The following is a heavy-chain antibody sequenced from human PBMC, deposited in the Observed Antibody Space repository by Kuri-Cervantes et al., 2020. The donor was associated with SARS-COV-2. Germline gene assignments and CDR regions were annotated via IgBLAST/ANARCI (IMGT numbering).Heavy chain of an antibody. Sequence: GESLKISCAASGFTFSSYGMHWVRQAPGKGLEWVAVISYDGSNKYYADSVKGRFTISRDNSKNTLYLQMNSLRAEVTAVYYCAKAGDIVVVPAAYFDYWGQGTLVTVSS. CDR2: ISYDGSNK. J-gene: IGHJ4*02. CDR3: AKAGDIVVVPAAYFDY. CDR1: GFTFSSYG. D-gene: IGHD2-2*01. V-gene: IGHV3-30*18.